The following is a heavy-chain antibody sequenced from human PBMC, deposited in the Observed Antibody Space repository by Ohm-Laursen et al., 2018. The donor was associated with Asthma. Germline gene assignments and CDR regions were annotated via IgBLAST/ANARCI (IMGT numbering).Heavy chain of an antibody. CDR2: ISTASSFI. D-gene: IGHD1-26*01. CDR3: ARARSGSSYDY. CDR1: GYTFSRYS. J-gene: IGHJ4*02. V-gene: IGHV3-21*01. Sequence: GSLRLSCAASGYTFSRYSIHWVRQIPGKGLEWVASISTASSFIYYADSVRGRFTTSRDNARNSVYLQMNSLRAEDTAVYYCARARSGSSYDYWGQGTLVTVSS.